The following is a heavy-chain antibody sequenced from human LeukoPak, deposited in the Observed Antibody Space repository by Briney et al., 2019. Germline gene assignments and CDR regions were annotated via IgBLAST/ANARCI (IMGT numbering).Heavy chain of an antibody. Sequence: PGGSLRLSCAASGFTVSSDYMSWVRQAPGKGLEWVSVIYSGGSTYYAVSVKGRFAISRHNSKNTLYLQMNSLRAEDTAVYYCARHSGSTRAFDYWGQGTLVTVSS. D-gene: IGHD1-26*01. CDR2: IYSGGST. CDR3: ARHSGSTRAFDY. CDR1: GFTVSSDY. J-gene: IGHJ4*02. V-gene: IGHV3-53*01.